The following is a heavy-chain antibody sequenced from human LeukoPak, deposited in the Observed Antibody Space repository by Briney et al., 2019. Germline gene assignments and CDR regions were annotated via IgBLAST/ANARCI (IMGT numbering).Heavy chain of an antibody. J-gene: IGHJ4*02. CDR3: ARDQSGGGDY. D-gene: IGHD3-16*01. Sequence: ASVKVSCKASGYTFTSYGISWVRQAPGQGLEWMGWIGAYSGNTTYAQKFQDRVTMTTDTSTSTVYMELRSLRSDDTAVYYCARDQSGGGDYWGQGTLVTVSS. CDR1: GYTFTSYG. V-gene: IGHV1-18*01. CDR2: IGAYSGNT.